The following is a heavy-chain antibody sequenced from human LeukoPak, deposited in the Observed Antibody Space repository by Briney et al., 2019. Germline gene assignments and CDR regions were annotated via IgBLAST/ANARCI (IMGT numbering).Heavy chain of an antibody. CDR1: GFTFSSYA. J-gene: IGHJ4*02. CDR3: AKDDSSGYYYAPGGIDY. Sequence: GGSLRLSCAASGFTFSSYAMSWVRQAPGKGLEWVSAISGSGGSTYYADSVKGRFTISRDNSKNTLYLQMNSLRAEDTAVYYRAKDDSSGYYYAPGGIDYWGQGTLVTVSS. CDR2: ISGSGGST. V-gene: IGHV3-23*01. D-gene: IGHD3-22*01.